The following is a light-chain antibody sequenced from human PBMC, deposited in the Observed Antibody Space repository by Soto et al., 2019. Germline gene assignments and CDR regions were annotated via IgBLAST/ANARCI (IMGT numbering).Light chain of an antibody. CDR2: MAS. CDR3: QHYSAYST. CDR1: QSISVW. J-gene: IGKJ1*01. Sequence: DIQMTQSPSTLSASVGDRVTITCRASQSISVWLSWYQQEPGKAPKLLIYMASTLESGVPSRFSGSGSGTEFTLTISSLQPDDFATYYCQHYSAYSTFGQGTRVEI. V-gene: IGKV1-5*03.